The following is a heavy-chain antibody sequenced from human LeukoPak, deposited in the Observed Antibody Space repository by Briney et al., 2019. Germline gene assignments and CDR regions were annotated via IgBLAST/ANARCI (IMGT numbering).Heavy chain of an antibody. CDR2: IYHSGST. J-gene: IGHJ4*02. CDR1: GGSISSGGYS. V-gene: IGHV4-30-2*01. Sequence: SETLSLTCAVSGGSISSGGYSWSWIRQPPGKGLEWIGYIYHSGSTYYNPSLKSRVTISVDRSKNQFSLKLSSVTAADTAVYYCARRYDSSGFGLDYWGQGTLVTVSS. CDR3: ARRYDSSGFGLDY. D-gene: IGHD3-22*01.